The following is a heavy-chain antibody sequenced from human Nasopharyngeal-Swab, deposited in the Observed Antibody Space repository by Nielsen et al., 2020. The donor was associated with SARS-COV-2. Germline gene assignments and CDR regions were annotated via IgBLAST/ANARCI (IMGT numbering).Heavy chain of an antibody. CDR3: ARETSTIDFEY. J-gene: IGHJ4*02. CDR2: ISYDGSDT. CDR1: GFTFRNYA. V-gene: IGHV3-30*04. D-gene: IGHD5-24*01. Sequence: GESLKISCAASGFTFRNYAMHWVRQAPGKGLEWVAVISYDGSDTSYADSVKGRFTISRDNFKNTLYLQMSSLRSEDTAMYYCARETSTIDFEYWGQGTLVSVSS.